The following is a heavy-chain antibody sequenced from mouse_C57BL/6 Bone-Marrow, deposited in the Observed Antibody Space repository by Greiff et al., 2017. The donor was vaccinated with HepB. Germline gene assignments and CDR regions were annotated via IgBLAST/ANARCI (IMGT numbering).Heavy chain of an antibody. D-gene: IGHD3-3*01. Sequence: QVQLLQSGPGLVQPSQSLSITCTVSGFSLPSYGVHWVRQSPGKGLEWLGVIWSGGSPDYNSAFKSRLSISNDKSKSQVFFKMNSLQADNTANYYSGRGGDLAYWGQGTMVTVSA. CDR1: GFSLPSYG. CDR2: IWSGGSP. CDR3: GRGGDLAY. V-gene: IGHV2-2*01. J-gene: IGHJ3*01.